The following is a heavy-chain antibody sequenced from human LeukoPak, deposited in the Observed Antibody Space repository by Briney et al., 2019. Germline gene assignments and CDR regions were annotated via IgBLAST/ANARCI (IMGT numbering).Heavy chain of an antibody. D-gene: IGHD1-26*01. CDR2: SYSTGNT. CDR3: VRGEKDYYYGLDV. J-gene: IGHJ6*02. CDR1: GFTVNWNT. Sequence: PGGSLRLSCVASGFTVNWNTMNWVRQAPGKGLEWVSASYSTGNTYYADSVKGRFTMSRDNSENTVYLEMSSLRAEDSAMYYCVRGEKDYYYGLDVWGQGTTVTVSS. V-gene: IGHV3-53*01.